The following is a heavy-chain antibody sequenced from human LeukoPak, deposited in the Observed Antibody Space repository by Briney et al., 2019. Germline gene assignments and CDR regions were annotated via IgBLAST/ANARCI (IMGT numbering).Heavy chain of an antibody. CDR1: GYTFTGYY. V-gene: IGHV1-2*02. J-gene: IGHJ4*02. D-gene: IGHD2-2*01. Sequence: ASVKVSCKASGYTFTGYYMHWVRQAPGQGLEWMGWINPNSGGTNYAQKFQGRVTMTRDTSIGTAYMELSSLRSDDTAVYYCARARYSTRWQSDFDYWGQGTLVTVSS. CDR2: INPNSGGT. CDR3: ARARYSTRWQSDFDY.